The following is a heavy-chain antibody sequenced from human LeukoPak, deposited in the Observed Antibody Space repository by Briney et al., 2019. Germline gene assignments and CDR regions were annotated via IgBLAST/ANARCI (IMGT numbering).Heavy chain of an antibody. CDR1: GFTFDDYA. CDR3: AKDTAATYYYYMDV. J-gene: IGHJ6*03. CDR2: ISWDGGST. D-gene: IGHD6-25*01. Sequence: GGSLRLSCAASGFTFDDYAMHWVRQAPGKGLEWVSLISWDGGSTYYADSVKGRFTISRDNSKNSLYLQMSSLRAEDTALYYCAKDTAATYYYYMDVWGKGTTVTVSS. V-gene: IGHV3-43D*03.